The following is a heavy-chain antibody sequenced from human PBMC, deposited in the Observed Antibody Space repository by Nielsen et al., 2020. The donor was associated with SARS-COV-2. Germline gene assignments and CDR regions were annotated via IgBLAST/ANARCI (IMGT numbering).Heavy chain of an antibody. D-gene: IGHD4-17*01. J-gene: IGHJ4*02. V-gene: IGHV4-59*12. CDR2: IYYSGST. CDR1: GGSISSYY. CDR3: AREARYGDYFDY. Sequence: SETLSLTCTVSGGSISSYYWSWIRQPPGKGLEWIGYIYYSGSTNYNPSLKSRVTISVDTSKNQFSLKLSSVTAADTAVYYCAREARYGDYFDYWGQGTLVTVSS.